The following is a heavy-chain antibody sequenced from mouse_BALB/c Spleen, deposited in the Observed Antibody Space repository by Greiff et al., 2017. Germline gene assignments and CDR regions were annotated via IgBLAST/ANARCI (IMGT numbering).Heavy chain of an antibody. D-gene: IGHD2-3*01. CDR2: IDPANGNT. Sequence: EVQRVESGAELVKPGASVKLSCTASGFNIKDTYMHWVKQRPEQGLEWIGRIDPANGNTKYDPKFQGKATITADTSSNTAYLQLSSLTSEDTAVYYCARSLDGHFDYWGQGTTLTVSS. CDR1: GFNIKDTY. J-gene: IGHJ2*01. V-gene: IGHV14-3*02. CDR3: ARSLDGHFDY.